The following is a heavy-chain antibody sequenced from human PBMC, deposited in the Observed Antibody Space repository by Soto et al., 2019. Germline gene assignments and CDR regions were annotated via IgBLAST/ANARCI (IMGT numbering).Heavy chain of an antibody. D-gene: IGHD2-8*01. V-gene: IGHV4-4*02. Sequence: QLQLQESGPGLETPSGGTLSLTCAVSGDSISSSNWWTWVRQAPGKGLEWIGEVWPSGGANYNPSLQDRVTISVDKSNNRPSLKLTSMTAADTAIYYCARCLHCSNGGHFDPWGQGTLVTVSS. CDR3: ARCLHCSNGGHFDP. CDR2: VWPSGGA. CDR1: GDSISSSNW. J-gene: IGHJ5*02.